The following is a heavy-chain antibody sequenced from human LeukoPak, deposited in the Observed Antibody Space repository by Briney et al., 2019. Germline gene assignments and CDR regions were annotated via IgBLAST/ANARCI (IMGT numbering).Heavy chain of an antibody. CDR3: AKDLTGFITMILG. CDR1: RFTFSYYA. Sequence: PGGSLRLSCAASRFTFSYYAMHWVRQAPGKGLEWVAVMSFDGRNISYADSVKGRFTISRDNSKNTLYLQMDSLRVDDTAVYYCAKDLTGFITMILGWGQGTLVTVPS. CDR2: MSFDGRNI. J-gene: IGHJ4*02. D-gene: IGHD3-22*01. V-gene: IGHV3-33*03.